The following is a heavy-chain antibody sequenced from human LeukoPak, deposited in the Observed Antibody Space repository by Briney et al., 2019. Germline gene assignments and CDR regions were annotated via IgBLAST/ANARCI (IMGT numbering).Heavy chain of an antibody. V-gene: IGHV3-33*03. CDR2: IWYDGSNK. J-gene: IGHJ4*02. CDR3: AKGGNSGYDYFDY. Sequence: PGGSLRLSCAASGFTFSSYGMHWVRQAPGKGLEWVAVIWYDGSNKYYADPVKGRFTISRDNSKNTLYLQMNRLRAEDTAVYYCAKGGNSGYDYFDYWGQGTLVTVSS. CDR1: GFTFSSYG. D-gene: IGHD5-12*01.